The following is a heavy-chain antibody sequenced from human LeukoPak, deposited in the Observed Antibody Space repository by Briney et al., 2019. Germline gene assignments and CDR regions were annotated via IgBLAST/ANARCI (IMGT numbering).Heavy chain of an antibody. D-gene: IGHD6-13*01. V-gene: IGHV4-34*01. CDR2: INHSGST. Sequence: SETLSLTCAVYGGSFSGYYWSWMRQPPGKGLEWIGEINHSGSTNYNPSLKSRVTISVDTSKNQFSLKLSSVTAADTAVYYCARAQGIYYFDYWGPGTLVTVPS. J-gene: IGHJ4*02. CDR3: ARAQGIYYFDY. CDR1: GGSFSGYY.